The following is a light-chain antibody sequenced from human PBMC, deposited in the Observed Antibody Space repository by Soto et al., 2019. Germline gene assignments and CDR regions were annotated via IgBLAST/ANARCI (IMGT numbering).Light chain of an antibody. CDR3: QLYDTSPQLA. CDR1: QSVTSSY. V-gene: IGKV3-20*01. J-gene: IGKJ2*01. CDR2: SAS. Sequence: IVLTQSPCTLSLSPGERATLSCRASQSVTSSYLAWYQQKPGQAPRLLLFSASKRVTDIPDRLSGSGSGTDFTLTISGLEPEDSEVYSCQLYDTSPQLAFGQGTKLEIK.